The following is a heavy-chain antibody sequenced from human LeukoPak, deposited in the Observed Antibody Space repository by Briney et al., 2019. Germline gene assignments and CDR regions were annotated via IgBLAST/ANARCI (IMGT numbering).Heavy chain of an antibody. CDR1: GFTFSSYA. Sequence: GRSLRLSCAASGFTFSSYAMHWVRQAPGKGLDWVAVISYDGSNKYYADSVKGRFTISRDNSKNTLYLQMNSLRAEDTAVYYCARDSDFDYWGQGTLVTVSS. J-gene: IGHJ4*02. CDR3: ARDSDFDY. CDR2: ISYDGSNK. V-gene: IGHV3-30-3*01.